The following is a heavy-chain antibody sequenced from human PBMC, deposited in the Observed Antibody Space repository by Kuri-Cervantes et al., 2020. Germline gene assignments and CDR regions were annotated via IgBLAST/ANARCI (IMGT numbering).Heavy chain of an antibody. Sequence: GESLKISCAASGFTLSSYGMHWVRQAPGKGLEWVAVISYDGSNKYYADSVKGRFTISRDNSKNTLYLQMNSLRAEDTAVYYCARDSSPSDYWGQGTLVTVSS. CDR2: ISYDGSNK. V-gene: IGHV3-30*03. J-gene: IGHJ4*02. CDR3: ARDSSPSDY. CDR1: GFTLSSYG.